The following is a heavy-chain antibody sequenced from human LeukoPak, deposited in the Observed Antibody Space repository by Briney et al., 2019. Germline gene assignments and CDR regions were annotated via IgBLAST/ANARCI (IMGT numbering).Heavy chain of an antibody. V-gene: IGHV3-53*05. D-gene: IGHD5/OR15-5a*01. CDR2: IYSGDNS. CDR3: LVWKHVFDR. CDR1: GFSVGSNY. Sequence: GGSLRLSCAASGFSVGSNYMTWVRQAPGKGLEWVSVIYSGDNSYYADSVKGRFTISRDTSKNTLYLQMNSLRAEDTAVYYCLVWKHVFDRWGQGTLVTVSS. J-gene: IGHJ5*02.